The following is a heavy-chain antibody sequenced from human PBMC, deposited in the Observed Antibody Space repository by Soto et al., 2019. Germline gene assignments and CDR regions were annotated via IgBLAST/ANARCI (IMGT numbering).Heavy chain of an antibody. CDR3: TRGRGAAGAAGFDY. Sequence: EVQLVESGGALVQPGGSLRLSCAASGFTFSIYEMTWVRQAPGKGLEWVSYISSSGTSIYYADSVKGRFTISRDNAKNSLYLRMNSLRAEDTAVYYCTRGRGAAGAAGFDYWGQGTLVTVSS. D-gene: IGHD6-13*01. V-gene: IGHV3-48*03. CDR1: GFTFSIYE. CDR2: ISSSGTSI. J-gene: IGHJ4*02.